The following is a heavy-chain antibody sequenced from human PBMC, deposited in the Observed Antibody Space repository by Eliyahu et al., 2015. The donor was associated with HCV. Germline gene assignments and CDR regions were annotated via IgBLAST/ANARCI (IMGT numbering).Heavy chain of an antibody. D-gene: IGHD6-19*01. V-gene: IGHV4-59*01. CDR1: GXSIXXYX. Sequence: QVQLQESGPGLVKPSETLSLTCTSSGXSIXXYXWXWIRQPPGKGLEWIGYIHYSGSTNYNPSLKSRVTISIDTSKNQFSLKLTSVTAADTAMYYCASGGGGIAVTGTGGWFDPWGQGTLVTVSS. CDR2: IHYSGST. J-gene: IGHJ5*02. CDR3: ASGGGGIAVTGTGGWFDP.